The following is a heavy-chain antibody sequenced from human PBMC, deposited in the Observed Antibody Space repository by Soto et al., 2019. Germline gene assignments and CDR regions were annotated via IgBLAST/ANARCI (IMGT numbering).Heavy chain of an antibody. CDR3: ARVDYGSDWFDP. V-gene: IGHV4-31*03. CDR1: GGSISSGGYY. J-gene: IGHJ5*02. Sequence: QVQLQESGPGLVKPSQTLSLTCTVSGGSISSGGYYWSWIRQHPGKGLEWIGYTDYSGSTYYNPYNISRVTKTVDTSKNQYSLKLSSVNAADTAVYYWARVDYGSDWFDPWGQGTLVTVSS. D-gene: IGHD4-17*01. CDR2: TDYSGST.